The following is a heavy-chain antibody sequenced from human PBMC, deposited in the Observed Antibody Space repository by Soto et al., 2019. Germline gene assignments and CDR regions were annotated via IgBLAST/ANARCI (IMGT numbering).Heavy chain of an antibody. J-gene: IGHJ6*02. Sequence: GGSLRLSCAASGFTFSTYGMHWVRQAPGKGLEWVAVIWFDGTKKYYADSVNGRFTISRDNSKNTLYLQMNSLRAEDTALYYCASQIFWSGSTAHGMDVWGQGTAVTVSS. D-gene: IGHD3-3*01. V-gene: IGHV3-33*01. CDR3: ASQIFWSGSTAHGMDV. CDR1: GFTFSTYG. CDR2: IWFDGTKK.